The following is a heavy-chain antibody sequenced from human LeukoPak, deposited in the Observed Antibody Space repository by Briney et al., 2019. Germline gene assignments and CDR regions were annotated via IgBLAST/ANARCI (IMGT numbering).Heavy chain of an antibody. CDR1: GGSISSYY. CDR2: IYYSVTT. Sequence: SETLSLTCTVSGGSISSYYWSWIRQPPGKGLEWIGYIYYSVTTNYNPSLKSRVTISVDTSKNQFSLKLSSVTAADTAVYYCAREWRHYDILTGLAPFDPWGQGTLVTVSS. D-gene: IGHD3-9*01. CDR3: AREWRHYDILTGLAPFDP. V-gene: IGHV4-59*01. J-gene: IGHJ5*02.